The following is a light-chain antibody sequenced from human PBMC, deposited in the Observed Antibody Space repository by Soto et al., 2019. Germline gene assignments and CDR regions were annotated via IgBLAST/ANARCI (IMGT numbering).Light chain of an antibody. V-gene: IGLV1-47*01. J-gene: IGLJ3*02. CDR2: RNN. Sequence: QSVLTQPPSASGTPGQRVTISCSGSSSNIGSNYVYWYQQLPGTAPKLLIYRNNQRPSGVPDRFSGSKSRTSASLAISGLRSEDEADYYCAAWDDSLSGPGAFGGGTKLTVL. CDR3: AAWDDSLSGPGA. CDR1: SSNIGSNY.